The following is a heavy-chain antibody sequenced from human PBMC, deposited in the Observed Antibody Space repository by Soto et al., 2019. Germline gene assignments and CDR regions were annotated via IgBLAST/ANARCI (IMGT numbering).Heavy chain of an antibody. V-gene: IGHV3-7*01. CDR2: IKQDGSEK. Sequence: VGSLILACAAFGLTPSSYQMSWVRQSPGKGLEWVANIKQDGSEKYYVDSVKGRFTISGDNAKNSLYLQMNSLRAEDTAVYYCARDRDYDMPSLFDPWGKGTLVTVST. CDR3: ARDRDYDMPSLFDP. CDR1: GLTPSSYQ. J-gene: IGHJ5*02. D-gene: IGHD3-9*01.